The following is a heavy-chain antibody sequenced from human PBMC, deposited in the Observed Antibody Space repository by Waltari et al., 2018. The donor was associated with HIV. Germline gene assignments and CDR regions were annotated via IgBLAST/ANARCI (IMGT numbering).Heavy chain of an antibody. CDR2: IHSSGGT. CDR1: GFTVRSVS. V-gene: IGHV3-53*01. Sequence: EVQLVESGGGLIQPGGSLRLSCAASGFTVRSVSRSRARQAPGKGLEWVSVIHSSGGTNYADSVKGRFTISRDNSKNTLYLQMNSLGAEDTAVYYCARDTTVVGTRYFDYWGRGTLVTVSS. D-gene: IGHD6-13*01. CDR3: ARDTTVVGTRYFDY. J-gene: IGHJ4*02.